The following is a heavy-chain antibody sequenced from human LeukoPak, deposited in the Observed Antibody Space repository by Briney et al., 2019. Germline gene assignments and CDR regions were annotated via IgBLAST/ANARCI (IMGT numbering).Heavy chain of an antibody. J-gene: IGHJ4*02. CDR2: ITGSGGST. D-gene: IGHD3-9*01. V-gene: IGHV3-23*01. CDR1: GFTFSNYA. Sequence: GGSLRLSCAASGFTFSNYAMSWVRQAPGRGRGGVSAITGSGGSTYYADSVKGRFTISRDNSKNTLYLQMNSLRDEDTAVYYCAKWGDFDVLTGYYVPDFWGQGTLVTVSS. CDR3: AKWGDFDVLTGYYVPDF.